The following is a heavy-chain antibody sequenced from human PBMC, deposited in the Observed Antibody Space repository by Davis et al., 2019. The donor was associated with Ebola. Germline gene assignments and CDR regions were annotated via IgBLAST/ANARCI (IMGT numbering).Heavy chain of an antibody. CDR3: AGQTGYSSGWYFVY. CDR1: GYSFTSYW. CDR2: IDPSDSYP. D-gene: IGHD6-19*01. Sequence: KVSCKASGYSFTSYWISWVRQMSGKGLEWTGWIDPSDSYPNYSPSFQGHVTISADKSISTAYLQWSSLKASDTAMYYCAGQTGYSSGWYFVYWGQGTLVTVSS. J-gene: IGHJ4*02. V-gene: IGHV5-10-1*01.